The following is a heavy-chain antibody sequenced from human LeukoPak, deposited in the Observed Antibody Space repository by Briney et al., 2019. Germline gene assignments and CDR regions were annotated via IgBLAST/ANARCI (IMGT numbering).Heavy chain of an antibody. J-gene: IGHJ6*02. V-gene: IGHV1-69*13. Sequence: SVKVSCKASGYTFTSYYMHWVRQAPGQGLEWMGEIIPIFGTANYAQKFQGRVTITADESTGTAYMELSSLRSEDTAVYYCARAYLYGGSSPLSDYYYYGMDVWGQGTTVTVSS. CDR1: GYTFTSYY. D-gene: IGHD1-26*01. CDR3: ARAYLYGGSSPLSDYYYYGMDV. CDR2: IIPIFGTA.